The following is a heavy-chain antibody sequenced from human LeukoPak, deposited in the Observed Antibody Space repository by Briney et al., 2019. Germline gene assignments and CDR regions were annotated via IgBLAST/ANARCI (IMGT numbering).Heavy chain of an antibody. CDR1: GGSISSYS. CDR2: IYYSGST. D-gene: IGHD3-10*01. V-gene: IGHV4-59*01. CDR3: ARGPYYGSGSSMVSY. Sequence: SETLSLTCSVSGGSISSYSWSWIRQPPGKGLEWIGYIYYSGSTNYNPSLKSRVTISVDTSKNQFSLKLSSVTAADTAVYYCARGPYYGSGSSMVSYWGQGTLVTVSS. J-gene: IGHJ4*02.